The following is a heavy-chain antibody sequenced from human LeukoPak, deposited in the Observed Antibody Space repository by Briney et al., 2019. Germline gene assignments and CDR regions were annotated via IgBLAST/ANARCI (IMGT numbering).Heavy chain of an antibody. D-gene: IGHD3-22*01. CDR1: GFTFSSYA. Sequence: GGSLRLSCSASGFTFSSYAMHWVRQAPGKGLEYVSAISSNGGSTYYADSVKGRFTISRDNSKNTLYLQMSSLRAQDTAVYYCVTGYYYDSSGFDYWGQGTLVTVSS. CDR3: VTGYYYDSSGFDY. V-gene: IGHV3-64D*06. CDR2: ISSNGGST. J-gene: IGHJ4*02.